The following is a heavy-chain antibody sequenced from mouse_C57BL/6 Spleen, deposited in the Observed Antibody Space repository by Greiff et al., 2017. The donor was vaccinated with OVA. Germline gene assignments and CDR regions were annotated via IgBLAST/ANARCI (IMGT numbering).Heavy chain of an antibody. CDR3: ARGVTVYYAMDY. V-gene: IGHV3-6*01. CDR2: ISYDGSN. J-gene: IGHJ4*01. D-gene: IGHD2-3*01. Sequence: DVQLQESGPGLVKPSQSLSLTCSVTGYSITSGYYWNWIRQFPGNKLEWMGYISYDGSNNYNPSLKNRISITRDTSKNQFFLKLNSVTTEDTATYYCARGVTVYYAMDYWGQGTSVTVSS. CDR1: GYSITSGYY.